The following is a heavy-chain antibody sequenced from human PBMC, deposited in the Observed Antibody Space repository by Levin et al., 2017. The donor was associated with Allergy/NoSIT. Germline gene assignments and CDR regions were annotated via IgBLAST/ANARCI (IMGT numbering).Heavy chain of an antibody. CDR1: GGSISSYY. CDR2: IYYSGST. V-gene: IGHV4-59*08. D-gene: IGHD6-19*01. CDR3: ARLAGGWGGGYWYFDL. J-gene: IGHJ2*01. Sequence: ESLKISCTVSGGSISSYYWSWIRQPPGKGLEWIGYIYYSGSTNYNPSLKSRVTISVDTSKNQFSLKLSSVTAADTAVYYCARLAGGWGGGYWYFDLWGRGTLVTVSS.